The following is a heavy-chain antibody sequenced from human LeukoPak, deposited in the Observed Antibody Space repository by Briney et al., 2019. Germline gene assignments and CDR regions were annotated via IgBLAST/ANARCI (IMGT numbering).Heavy chain of an antibody. J-gene: IGHJ6*02. CDR3: ARDLGYSSGWPYYYYGMDV. D-gene: IGHD6-19*01. CDR1: GGSISSSNW. Sequence: SGTLSLTCAVSGGSISSSNWWSWVRQPPGKGLEWIGEIYHSGSTNYNPSLKSRVTISVDKSKNQSSLKLSSVTAADTAVYYCARDLGYSSGWPYYYYGMDVWGQGTTVTVSS. CDR2: IYHSGST. V-gene: IGHV4-4*02.